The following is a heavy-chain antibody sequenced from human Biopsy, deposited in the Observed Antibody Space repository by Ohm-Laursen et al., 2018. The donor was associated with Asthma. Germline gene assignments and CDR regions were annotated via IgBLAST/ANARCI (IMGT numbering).Heavy chain of an antibody. CDR2: IFSDDEK. D-gene: IGHD3-3*01. CDR1: GFSLRNARMG. J-gene: IGHJ5*02. V-gene: IGHV2-26*01. CDR3: ARVVNYDFRSGYWFDP. Sequence: TQTLTLTCTVSGFSLRNARMGVTWIRQPPGEALEWLAHIFSDDEKSYSTSLKSRITISKDTAKSQVVLTMSNMDPVDTATYYCARVVNYDFRSGYWFDPWGQGTLVTVSS.